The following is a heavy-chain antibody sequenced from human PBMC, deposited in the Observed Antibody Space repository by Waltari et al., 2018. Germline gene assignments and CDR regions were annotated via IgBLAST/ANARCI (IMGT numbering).Heavy chain of an antibody. CDR1: GFTFDDYA. D-gene: IGHD3-9*01. CDR3: AKARAGYFDWLRMDAFDI. V-gene: IGHV3-9*01. Sequence: EVQLVESGGGLVQPGRSLRLSCAASGFTFDDYAMHWVRQAPGKGLEWVSGISWNSGSIGYADSVKGRFTSSRDNAKNSLYLQMNSLRAEDTALYYCAKARAGYFDWLRMDAFDIWGQGTMVTVSS. J-gene: IGHJ3*02. CDR2: ISWNSGSI.